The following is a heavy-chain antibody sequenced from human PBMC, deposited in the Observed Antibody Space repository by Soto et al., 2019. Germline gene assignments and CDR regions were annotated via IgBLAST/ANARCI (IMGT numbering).Heavy chain of an antibody. CDR3: ARDGGYNYGHPLDS. J-gene: IGHJ4*02. V-gene: IGHV3-30-3*01. CDR2: ISFDGSNK. D-gene: IGHD5-18*01. Sequence: GGSLRLSCAASGFTFNSNSMHRVRQAPGTGLEWVALISFDGSNKYYADSVKGRFTISRDNSKNTLYLQMNSLRADDTAVYYCARDGGYNYGHPLDSWGQGTLVTVSS. CDR1: GFTFNSNS.